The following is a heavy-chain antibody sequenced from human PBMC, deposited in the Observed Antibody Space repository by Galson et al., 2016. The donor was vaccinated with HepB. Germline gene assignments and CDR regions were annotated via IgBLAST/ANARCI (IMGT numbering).Heavy chain of an antibody. D-gene: IGHD6-13*01. J-gene: IGHJ4*02. Sequence: SVKVSCKASGYTFTTYNIHWLRQAPGQSLEWMGLIDPDNDNRRYSQRFQGRLTITRDKSESTTNMELISLTSADMAIYYCARVRFSSPAGYYFDYWGQGPLVTVSS. CDR1: GYTFTTYN. V-gene: IGHV1-3*01. CDR3: ARVRFSSPAGYYFDY. CDR2: IDPDNDNR.